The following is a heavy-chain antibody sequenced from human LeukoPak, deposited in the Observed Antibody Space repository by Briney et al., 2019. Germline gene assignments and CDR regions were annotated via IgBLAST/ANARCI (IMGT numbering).Heavy chain of an antibody. D-gene: IGHD3-10*01. CDR3: ARVVPRSLDWFDP. J-gene: IGHJ5*02. Sequence: SETLSLTCTVSGGSISSYYWSWIRQPPGKGLEWIGYIYYSGSTNYNPSLKSRVTISVDTSKNQFSLKLSSVTAADTAVYYCARVVPRSLDWFDPRGQGTLVTVSS. CDR1: GGSISSYY. V-gene: IGHV4-59*12. CDR2: IYYSGST.